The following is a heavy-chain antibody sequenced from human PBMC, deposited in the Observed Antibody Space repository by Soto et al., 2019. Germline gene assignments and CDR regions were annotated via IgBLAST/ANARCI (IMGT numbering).Heavy chain of an antibody. J-gene: IGHJ6*02. D-gene: IGHD5-12*01. CDR1: GYTFTSYA. CDR2: INAGNGNT. CDR3: ARALGYSGYAGMDV. Sequence: ASVKVSCKASGYTFTSYAMHWVRQAPGQRLEWMGWINAGNGNTKYSQKFQGRVTITRDTSASTAYMELRSLRSDDTAVYYCARALGYSGYAGMDVWGQGTTVTVS. V-gene: IGHV1-3*01.